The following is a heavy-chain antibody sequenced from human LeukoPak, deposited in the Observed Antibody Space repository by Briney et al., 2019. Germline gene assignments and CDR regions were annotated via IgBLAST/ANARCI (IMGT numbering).Heavy chain of an antibody. D-gene: IGHD7-27*01. CDR2: IYYSGST. CDR1: GGSISSSSYY. CDR3: ARDLGTGDRRVDY. Sequence: PSETLSLTCTVSGGSISSSSYYWTWVRQPPGKGVEWIVSIYYSGSTYYNPSLKSRVTISVDTSKNQFSLKLSSVTAADTAVYYCARDLGTGDRRVDYWGQGTLVTVSS. V-gene: IGHV4-39*07. J-gene: IGHJ4*02.